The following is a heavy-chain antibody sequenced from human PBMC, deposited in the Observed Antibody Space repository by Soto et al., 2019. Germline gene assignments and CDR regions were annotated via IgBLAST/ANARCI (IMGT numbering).Heavy chain of an antibody. CDR3: ARRLEPNPLYYGMDV. V-gene: IGHV1-69*13. CDR1: GGTFSSYA. D-gene: IGHD1-1*01. J-gene: IGHJ6*02. Sequence: SVKVSCKASGGTFSSYAISWVRQAPGQGLEWMGGIIPIFGTANYAQKFQGRVTITADESTSTAYMELSSLRSEDTAVYYCARRLEPNPLYYGMDVWGQGTTVTVSS. CDR2: IIPIFGTA.